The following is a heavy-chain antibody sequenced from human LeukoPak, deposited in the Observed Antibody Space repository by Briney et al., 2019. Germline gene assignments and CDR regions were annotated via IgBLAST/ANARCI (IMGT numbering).Heavy chain of an antibody. J-gene: IGHJ3*02. CDR3: ARRAKNVLLWFGDAFDI. V-gene: IGHV4-59*01. CDR2: IYYTGNT. CDR1: GGSISNYY. Sequence: PSETLSLTCTVSGGSISNYYWTWIRQPPGKGLEWIGYIYYTGNTNYNPSLKSRVTISVLTSKNQFSLKLTSVTAADTAVYYCARRAKNVLLWFGDAFDIWGQGTMVTVSS. D-gene: IGHD3-10*01.